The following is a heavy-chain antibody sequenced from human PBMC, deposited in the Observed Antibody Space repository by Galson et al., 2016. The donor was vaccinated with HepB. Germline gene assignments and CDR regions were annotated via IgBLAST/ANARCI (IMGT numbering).Heavy chain of an antibody. D-gene: IGHD3-22*01. J-gene: IGHJ2*01. CDR3: ARTRGGYSDWYFDL. CDR2: ISSSSNTI. V-gene: IGHV3-48*04. CDR1: GFTFSSYS. Sequence: SLRLSCAASGFTFSSYSMNWVRQAPGKGLEWISYISSSSNTIYYADSVKGRFTISRDNTKNSVYLQMNTLRAEDTAVFYCARTRGGYSDWYFDLWGRGTLVTVSS.